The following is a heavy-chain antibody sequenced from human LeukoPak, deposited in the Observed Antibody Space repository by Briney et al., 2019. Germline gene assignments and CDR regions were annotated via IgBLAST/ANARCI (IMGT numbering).Heavy chain of an antibody. CDR3: ARGRYYYGSGRGGSIDP. J-gene: IGHJ5*02. V-gene: IGHV1-8*01. D-gene: IGHD3-10*01. CDR2: MNPNSGNT. CDR1: GYTSTSYD. Sequence: ASVKVSCKASGYTSTSYDINWVRQATGQGLEWMGWMNPNSGNTGYAQKFQGRVTMTRNTSISTAYMELSSLRSEDTAVYYCARGRYYYGSGRGGSIDPWGQGTLVTVSS.